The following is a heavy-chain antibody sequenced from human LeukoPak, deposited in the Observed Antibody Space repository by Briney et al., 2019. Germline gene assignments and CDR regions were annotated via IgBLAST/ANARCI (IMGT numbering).Heavy chain of an antibody. Sequence: SSQTLSLTCTVSGGSISSGSYYWSWIRQPAGKGLEWIGRIYTSGSTNYNPSLKSQVTISVDTSKNQFSLKLSSVTAADTAVYYCARDRLRSPITPYYDFWSGYFRSEGNAFDIWGQGTMVTVSS. CDR2: IYTSGST. J-gene: IGHJ3*02. V-gene: IGHV4-61*02. CDR3: ARDRLRSPITPYYDFWSGYFRSEGNAFDI. CDR1: GGSISSGSYY. D-gene: IGHD3-3*01.